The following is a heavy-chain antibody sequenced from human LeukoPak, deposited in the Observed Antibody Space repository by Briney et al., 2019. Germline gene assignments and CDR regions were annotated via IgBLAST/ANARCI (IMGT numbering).Heavy chain of an antibody. V-gene: IGHV4-34*01. Sequence: SETLSLTCAVYGGSFSGYYWSWIRQPPGKGLEWIGEINHSGSTNYNPSLKSRVTISVDRSKNQFSLKLSSVTAADTAVYYCASARTPNYYDSSGYYYAFDYWGQGTLVTVSS. CDR2: INHSGST. D-gene: IGHD3-22*01. J-gene: IGHJ4*02. CDR1: GGSFSGYY. CDR3: ASARTPNYYDSSGYYYAFDY.